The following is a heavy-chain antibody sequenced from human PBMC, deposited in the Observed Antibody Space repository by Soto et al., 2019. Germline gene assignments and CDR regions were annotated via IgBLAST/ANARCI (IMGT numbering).Heavy chain of an antibody. V-gene: IGHV3-21*01. CDR1: GFTFNTYS. J-gene: IGHJ4*02. D-gene: IGHD6-19*01. CDR2: VSSSSSYI. CDR3: ARAASSGWYAADYFDN. Sequence: EVQLVESGGGLVKPGGSLRLSCAASGFTFNTYSMNWVRQAPGKGLDWVSSVSSSSSYIYYADSMKGRFTISRDNAKNSLSLQMNSLRAEDTAVYYCARAASSGWYAADYFDNWGQGTVVTVSS.